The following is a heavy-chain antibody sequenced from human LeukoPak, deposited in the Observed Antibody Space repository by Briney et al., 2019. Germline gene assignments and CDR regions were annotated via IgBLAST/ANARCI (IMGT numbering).Heavy chain of an antibody. CDR3: TRGCLDRSPFGF. V-gene: IGHV4-4*02. CDR1: GGSLPLTNQ. J-gene: IGHJ4*02. CDR2: VHLNGAT. Sequence: SETLCLTHAGSGGSLPLTNQLSWVRQPPGKGLEWIGEVHLNGATNYNPSVEGRVTMSIDKSKNHLSLEVISVTAADTAMCDCTRGCLDRSPFGFWGQGTLVTVSS. D-gene: IGHD3/OR15-3a*01.